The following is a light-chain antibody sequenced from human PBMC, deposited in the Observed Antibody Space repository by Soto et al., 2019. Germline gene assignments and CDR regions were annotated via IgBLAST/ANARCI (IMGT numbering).Light chain of an antibody. Sequence: IVLTQSPGTLSLSPGASATLSCRASQSVAKNYLAWFQHKPGQAPRLLIWDASTRATGIPARFSGSASGTEFTLTISSLPSEDFEVYYCQQCNDWPWTFGQGTKVDIK. CDR2: DAS. V-gene: IGKV3-15*01. CDR3: QQCNDWPWT. CDR1: QSVAKN. J-gene: IGKJ1*01.